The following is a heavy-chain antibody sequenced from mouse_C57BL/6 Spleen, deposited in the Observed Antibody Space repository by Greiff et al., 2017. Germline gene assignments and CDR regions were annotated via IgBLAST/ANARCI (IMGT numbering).Heavy chain of an antibody. CDR3: ARRENYYGSSYGY. V-gene: IGHV1-42*01. J-gene: IGHJ3*01. Sequence: EVQGVESGPELVKPGASVKISCKASGYSFTGYYMNWVKQSPEKSLEWIGEINPSTGGTTYNQKLKAKATLTVDKSSSTAYMQLKSLTSEDSAVYYCARRENYYGSSYGYWCQGTLVTVSA. CDR2: INPSTGGT. D-gene: IGHD1-1*01. CDR1: GYSFTGYY.